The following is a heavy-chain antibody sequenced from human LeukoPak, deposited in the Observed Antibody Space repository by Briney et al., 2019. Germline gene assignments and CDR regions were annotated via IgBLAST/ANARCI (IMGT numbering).Heavy chain of an antibody. CDR2: IKSKTDGGTT. V-gene: IGHV3-15*01. J-gene: IGHJ4*02. Sequence: PGGSLRLSCAASGFTFSNAWMSWVRQAPGKGLEWVGRIKSKTDGGTTDYAAPVKGRFTISRDDSKNTLYLQMNSLKTEDTAVYYCTTEGGFRDGYNQFDYWGQGTLVTVSS. D-gene: IGHD5-24*01. CDR3: TTEGGFRDGYNQFDY. CDR1: GFTFSNAW.